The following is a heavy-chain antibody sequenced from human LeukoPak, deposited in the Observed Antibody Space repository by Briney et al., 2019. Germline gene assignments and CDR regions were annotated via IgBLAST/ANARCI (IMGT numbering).Heavy chain of an antibody. J-gene: IGHJ6*02. CDR1: GGSISSYY. V-gene: IGHV4-59*01. Sequence: TSSETLSLTCTVSGGSISSYYWSWIRQPPGKGLEWIGYIYYSGSTNYNPSLKSRVTISVDTSRNQFSLKLSSVTAADTAVYYCARDGATVTNYYYYGMDVWGQGTTVTVSS. CDR3: ARDGATVTNYYYYGMDV. CDR2: IYYSGST. D-gene: IGHD4-17*01.